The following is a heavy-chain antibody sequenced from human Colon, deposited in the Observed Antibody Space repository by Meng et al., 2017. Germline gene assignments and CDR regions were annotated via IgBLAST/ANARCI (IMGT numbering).Heavy chain of an antibody. V-gene: IGHV4-59*08. CDR3: ARHQNGGTYPLDY. J-gene: IGHJ4*02. CDR1: GGSISTYY. CDR2: NYYSGST. Sequence: QVQLQEPGPGLVKPSETLSPTCAVSGGSISTYYWSWIRQPPGKGLEWIGNNYYSGSTNYNPSLASRVTISVDSSKNQFSLKLSSVTAADTAVYYCARHQNGGTYPLDYWGQGTLVTVSS. D-gene: IGHD3-16*02.